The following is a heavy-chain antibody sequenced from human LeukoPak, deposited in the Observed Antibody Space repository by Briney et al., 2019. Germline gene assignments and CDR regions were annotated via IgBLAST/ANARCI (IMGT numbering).Heavy chain of an antibody. J-gene: IGHJ4*02. Sequence: GASVKVSCKASGYTFTSYGISWLRQAPGQGLEWMGWISAYNGNTNYAQKLQGRVTMTTDTSTSTAYMELRSLRSDDTAVYYCARDNRWFGESHFDYWGQGTLVTVSS. CDR2: ISAYNGNT. D-gene: IGHD3-10*01. V-gene: IGHV1-18*01. CDR1: GYTFTSYG. CDR3: ARDNRWFGESHFDY.